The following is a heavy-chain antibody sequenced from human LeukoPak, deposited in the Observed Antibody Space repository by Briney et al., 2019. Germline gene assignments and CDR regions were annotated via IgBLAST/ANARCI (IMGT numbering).Heavy chain of an antibody. D-gene: IGHD4-17*01. Sequence: GGSLRLSCAASGFTFSDYYMSWIRQAPGKGLEWVSYIGGSGTTIFYAHSVKGRFTISRDNAKNSLYLQMNSLRAEDTAVYYCAKSHDYGDYVFDYWGQGTLVTVSS. CDR1: GFTFSDYY. J-gene: IGHJ4*02. CDR3: AKSHDYGDYVFDY. V-gene: IGHV3-11*04. CDR2: IGGSGTTI.